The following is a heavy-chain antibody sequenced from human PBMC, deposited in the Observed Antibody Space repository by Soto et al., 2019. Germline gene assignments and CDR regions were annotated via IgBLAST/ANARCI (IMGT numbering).Heavy chain of an antibody. D-gene: IGHD3-9*01. Sequence: PGGSLRLSCAASGFTFSSYAMSWVRQAPGKGLEWVSAISGSGGSTYYADSVKGRFTISRDNSKNTLYLQMNSLRAEDTAVYYCAKVVTGWLDYYYGMDVWGQGTTVTVSS. CDR1: GFTFSSYA. J-gene: IGHJ6*02. CDR2: ISGSGGST. CDR3: AKVVTGWLDYYYGMDV. V-gene: IGHV3-23*01.